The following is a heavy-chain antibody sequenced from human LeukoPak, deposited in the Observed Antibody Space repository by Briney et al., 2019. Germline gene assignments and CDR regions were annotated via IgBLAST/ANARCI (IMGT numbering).Heavy chain of an antibody. CDR2: IIPIFGKA. CDR1: GGSFSSYA. V-gene: IGHV1-69*01. J-gene: IGHJ4*02. Sequence: ASVKVSCKDSGGSFSSYALNWVRQAPGQGLEWMGGIIPIFGKANYAQKFQDRVAITAVESMSTVYMELSSLRSEDTAVYYCARGWLAETTVVTPYNYWGQGTLVTVSS. CDR3: ARGWLAETTVVTPYNY. D-gene: IGHD4-23*01.